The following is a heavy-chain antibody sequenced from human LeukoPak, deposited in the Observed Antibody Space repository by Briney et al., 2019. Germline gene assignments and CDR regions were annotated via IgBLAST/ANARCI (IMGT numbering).Heavy chain of an antibody. CDR1: GGTFSSYA. Sequence: ASVKVSCKASGGTFSSYAISWVRQATGQGLEWMGWMNPNSGNTGYAQKFQGRVTMTRNTSISTAYMELSSLRSEDTAVYYCATGGYSSSRYYYYYYGMDVWGQGTTVTVSS. CDR2: MNPNSGNT. J-gene: IGHJ6*02. CDR3: ATGGYSSSRYYYYYYGMDV. D-gene: IGHD6-13*01. V-gene: IGHV1-8*02.